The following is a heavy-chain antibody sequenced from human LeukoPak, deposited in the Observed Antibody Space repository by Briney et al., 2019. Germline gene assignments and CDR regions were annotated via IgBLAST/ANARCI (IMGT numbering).Heavy chain of an antibody. J-gene: IGHJ4*02. CDR2: INHSGST. V-gene: IGHV4-34*01. D-gene: IGHD2-2*03. CDR3: ARGLDIVVVPAAYLDY. CDR1: GGSFSGYY. Sequence: SETLSLTCAVYGGSFSGYYWSWIRQPPGKGLEWIGEINHSGSTNYNPSPKSRVTISVDTSKNQFSLKLSSVTAADTAVYYCARGLDIVVVPAAYLDYWGQGTLVTVSS.